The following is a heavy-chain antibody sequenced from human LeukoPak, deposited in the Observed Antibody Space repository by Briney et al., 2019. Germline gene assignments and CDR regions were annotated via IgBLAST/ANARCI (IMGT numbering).Heavy chain of an antibody. CDR2: ISGSGGST. Sequence: PGGSLRLSCAASGFTFSSYAMGWVRQAPGRGLEWVSAISGSGGSTYYADSVKGRFSISRDNSKNTLYLQMNSLRAEDTAVYYCAKVKWVTTGDYWGQGTLVTVSS. D-gene: IGHD4-17*01. CDR1: GFTFSSYA. J-gene: IGHJ4*02. CDR3: AKVKWVTTGDY. V-gene: IGHV3-23*01.